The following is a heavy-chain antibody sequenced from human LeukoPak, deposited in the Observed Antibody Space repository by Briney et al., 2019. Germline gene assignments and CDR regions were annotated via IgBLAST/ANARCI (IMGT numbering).Heavy chain of an antibody. J-gene: IGHJ4*02. D-gene: IGHD6-19*01. CDR2: IRSKANSYAT. V-gene: IGHV3-73*01. CDR3: AREDSGWYDDY. CDR1: GFTFSGSA. Sequence: GGSLRLSCAASGFTFSGSAMHWVRQASGKGLEWVGRIRSKANSYATAYAASVKGRFTISRDDSKNTAYLQMNSLKTDDTAVYYCAREDSGWYDDYWGQGTLVTVSS.